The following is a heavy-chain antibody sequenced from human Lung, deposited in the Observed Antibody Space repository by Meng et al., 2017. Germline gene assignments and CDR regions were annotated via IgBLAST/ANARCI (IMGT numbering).Heavy chain of an antibody. Sequence: SLKTSGAASGFTFDDFAMHWVRQAPGKGLEWVSGISWNSGSIGYADSVKGRFTISRDNAKNSLYLQMNSLRAEDTAVYYCAKEGDYLGYWYFDLWGRGTLVTVSS. J-gene: IGHJ2*01. CDR1: GFTFDDFA. D-gene: IGHD4-17*01. CDR3: AKEGDYLGYWYFDL. CDR2: ISWNSGSI. V-gene: IGHV3-9*01.